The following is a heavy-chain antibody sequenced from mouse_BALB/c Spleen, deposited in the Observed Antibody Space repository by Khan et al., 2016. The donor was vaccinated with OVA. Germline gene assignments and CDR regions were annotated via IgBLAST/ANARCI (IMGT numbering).Heavy chain of an antibody. Sequence: VQLQQSGPELVKPGASVKVSCKASGYSFTDYSLYWVKQSHGKSLEWIGYIDPSNGGTYYNQKFKGKATLTVDKSSSTAFMHLNSLTSEDSAVYYGAGGGYGAFAYWGQGTLVTVSA. CDR1: GYSFTDYS. V-gene: IGHV1S135*01. CDR2: IDPSNGGT. J-gene: IGHJ3*01. CDR3: AGGGYGAFAY. D-gene: IGHD1-1*01.